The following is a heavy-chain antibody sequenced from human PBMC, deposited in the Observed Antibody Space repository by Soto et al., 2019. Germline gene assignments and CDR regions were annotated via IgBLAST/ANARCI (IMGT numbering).Heavy chain of an antibody. Sequence: PSETLSLTCTVSGGSVSSGSYYWSWIRQPPGKGLEWIGYIYYSGSTNYNPSLKSRVTISVDTSKNQFSLKLSSVTAADTAVYYCARDQKDIVVVPAAQYYYYYGMDVWGQGTTLTVSS. CDR2: IYYSGST. J-gene: IGHJ6*02. CDR1: GGSVSSGSYY. D-gene: IGHD2-2*01. CDR3: ARDQKDIVVVPAAQYYYYYGMDV. V-gene: IGHV4-61*01.